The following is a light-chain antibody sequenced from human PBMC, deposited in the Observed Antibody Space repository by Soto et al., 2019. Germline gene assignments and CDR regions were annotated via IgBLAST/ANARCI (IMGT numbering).Light chain of an antibody. CDR1: SSNIGSQT. V-gene: IGLV1-44*01. Sequence: QLVLTQPPSASGTPGQRVTISCSGSSSNIGSQTVNWYQQLPGTAPRLLIYNTYYRPSGVPDRLSGSKSGTSASLAISGLQSEDEADYYCAAWDDSLNGVVFGGGTKLTVL. J-gene: IGLJ3*02. CDR2: NTY. CDR3: AAWDDSLNGVV.